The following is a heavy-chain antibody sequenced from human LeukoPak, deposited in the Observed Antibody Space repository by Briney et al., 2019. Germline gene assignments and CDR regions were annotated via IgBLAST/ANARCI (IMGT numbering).Heavy chain of an antibody. J-gene: IGHJ3*02. V-gene: IGHV3-23*01. Sequence: GGSLRLSCAASGFTFSSCAMSWVRQAPGKGLEWVSAISGSGGSTYYADSVKGRFTISRDNSKNTLYLQMNSLRAEDTAVYYCAKADDSSGYYRGAFDIWGQGTMVTVSS. CDR1: GFTFSSCA. CDR2: ISGSGGST. CDR3: AKADDSSGYYRGAFDI. D-gene: IGHD3-22*01.